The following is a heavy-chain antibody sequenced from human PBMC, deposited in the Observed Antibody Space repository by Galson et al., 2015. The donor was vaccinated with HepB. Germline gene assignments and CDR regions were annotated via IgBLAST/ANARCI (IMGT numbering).Heavy chain of an antibody. Sequence: ETLSLTCTVSGGSISSYYWSWIRQPPGKGLEWIGYIYYSGSTNYNPSLKSRVTISVDTSKNQFSLKLSSVTAADTAVYYCARRGGAAAGSVYYYYYGMDVWGQGTTVTVSS. V-gene: IGHV4-59*08. CDR3: ARRGGAAAGSVYYYYYGMDV. CDR1: GGSISSYY. D-gene: IGHD6-13*01. CDR2: IYYSGST. J-gene: IGHJ6*02.